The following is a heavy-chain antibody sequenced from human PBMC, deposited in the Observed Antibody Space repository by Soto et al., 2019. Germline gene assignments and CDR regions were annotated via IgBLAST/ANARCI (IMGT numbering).Heavy chain of an antibody. CDR1: GYSFTSYW. V-gene: IGHV5-10-1*01. CDR3: ARSIVDTAMVSHSYYYGMDV. CDR2: IDPSDSYT. J-gene: IGHJ6*02. Sequence: PGESLKISCKGSGYSFTSYWISWVRQMPGKGLEWMGRIDPSDSYTNYSPSFQGHVTISADKSISTAYLQWSSLKASDTAMYYCARSIVDTAMVSHSYYYGMDVWGQGTTVTVSS. D-gene: IGHD5-18*01.